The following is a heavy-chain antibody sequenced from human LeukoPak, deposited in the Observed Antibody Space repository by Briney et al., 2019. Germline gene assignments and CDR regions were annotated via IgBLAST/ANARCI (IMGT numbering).Heavy chain of an antibody. CDR3: ARASGPFDY. J-gene: IGHJ4*02. CDR2: IWNDGSNK. Sequence: GGSLSLSCAASGFTFSVYGMPWVRQAPGKGLEWVAVIWNDGSNKYYADSVKGRFTISRDNSKNTLYLQMNSLRAEDTAVYSCARASGPFDYWGQGTLVTVSS. D-gene: IGHD3-10*01. CDR1: GFTFSVYG. V-gene: IGHV3-33*01.